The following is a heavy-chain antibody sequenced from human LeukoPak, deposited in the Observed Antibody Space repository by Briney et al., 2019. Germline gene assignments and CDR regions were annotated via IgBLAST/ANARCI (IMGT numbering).Heavy chain of an antibody. CDR2: IIPILGIA. Sequence: GASVKVSCKASGGTFSSYAISWVRQAPGQGLEWMGRIIPILGIANYAQKFQGRVTITADKSTSTAYMELSSLRSEDTAVYYCVSLTMVPRGSSSSFDYWGQGTLVTVSS. V-gene: IGHV1-69*04. CDR3: VSLTMVPRGSSSSFDY. CDR1: GGTFSSYA. D-gene: IGHD3-10*01. J-gene: IGHJ4*02.